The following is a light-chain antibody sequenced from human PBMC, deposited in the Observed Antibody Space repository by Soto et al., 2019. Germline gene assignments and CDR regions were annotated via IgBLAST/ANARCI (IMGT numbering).Light chain of an antibody. CDR3: QKYNNWPPIT. V-gene: IGKV3-15*01. CDR2: KAS. CDR1: QSVSSN. Sequence: EIVMTQSPATLSVSPGERVTLSCRASQSVSSNLAWYQQKPGQAPRVVIYKASTRATGIPARFSGSGSGTEFTLTISRLQSEDVAFYYCQKYNNWPPITFGQGTRLEIK. J-gene: IGKJ5*01.